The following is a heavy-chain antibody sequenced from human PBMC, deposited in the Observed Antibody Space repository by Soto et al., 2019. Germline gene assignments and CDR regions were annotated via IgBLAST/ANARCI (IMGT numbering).Heavy chain of an antibody. V-gene: IGHV4-31*03. Sequence: QVQLQESGPGLVKPSQTLSLTCTVSGGSISSGGYYWSWIRHHPGKGLEWIGYIYYSGTTYYNPSLKSRVTISVDTSNNPFSLKLSSVTAADTAVYYCARSPNYYFDYWGQGTLVTVSS. J-gene: IGHJ4*02. CDR3: ARSPNYYFDY. CDR2: IYYSGTT. CDR1: GGSISSGGYY.